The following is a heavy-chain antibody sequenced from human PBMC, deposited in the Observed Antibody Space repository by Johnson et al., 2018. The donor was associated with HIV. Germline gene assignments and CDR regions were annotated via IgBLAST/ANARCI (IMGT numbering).Heavy chain of an antibody. CDR2: ISYDGST. J-gene: IGHJ3*02. Sequence: QMQLVESGGGVVQPGRSLRLSCAASGFTFSSYAMHWVRQAPGKGLEWVAVISYDGSTYYADSVKGRFTISRDNSKNTLYLQMNSLRAEDTAVYYCAKARGYSYGGDAFDIWGQGTMVTVSS. V-gene: IGHV3-30-3*01. CDR1: GFTFSSYA. CDR3: AKARGYSYGGDAFDI. D-gene: IGHD5-18*01.